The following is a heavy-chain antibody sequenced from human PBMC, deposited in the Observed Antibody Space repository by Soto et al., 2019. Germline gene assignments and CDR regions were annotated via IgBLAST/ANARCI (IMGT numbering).Heavy chain of an antibody. D-gene: IGHD1-1*01. Sequence: GGSLRLSCAASGFTFSSYAMSWVRQAPGKGLEWVSTIDNSGGTTYYADSVKGRFIISRDMSKNTLYLQMNTLRAEETAVYYCEKHKPGTPPFDYWGQRTLVTVSS. CDR2: IDNSGGTT. J-gene: IGHJ4*02. CDR3: EKHKPGTPPFDY. CDR1: GFTFSSYA. V-gene: IGHV3-23*01.